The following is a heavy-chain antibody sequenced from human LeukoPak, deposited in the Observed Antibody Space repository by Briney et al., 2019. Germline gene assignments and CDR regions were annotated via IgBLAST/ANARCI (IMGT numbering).Heavy chain of an antibody. V-gene: IGHV1-69*13. CDR1: GGTFSSYA. J-gene: IGHJ5*02. CDR3: ARALTPRYYGSGSYSILYNWFDP. D-gene: IGHD3-10*01. Sequence: SVKVSCKASGGTFSSYAISWVRQAPGQGLEWMGGIIPIFGTANYAQKFQGRVTITADESTSTAYMELSSLRSEDTAVYYCARALTPRYYGSGSYSILYNWFDPWGQGTLVTVSS. CDR2: IIPIFGTA.